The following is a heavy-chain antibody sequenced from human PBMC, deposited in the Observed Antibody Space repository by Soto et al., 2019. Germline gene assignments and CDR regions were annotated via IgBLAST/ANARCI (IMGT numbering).Heavy chain of an antibody. J-gene: IGHJ3*01. V-gene: IGHV1-69*05. Sequence: GASVKVSCKASGGTFSSYAISWVRQAPGQGLEWIRGIIHNFNTANFAQKFQGWVTMTRDTSISTTYMELSNLKSNDTAVYYCARDYYEGSASYGIEFWGQGTMVTVSS. CDR2: IIHNFNTA. CDR1: GGTFSSYA. CDR3: ARDYYEGSASYGIEF. D-gene: IGHD3-16*01.